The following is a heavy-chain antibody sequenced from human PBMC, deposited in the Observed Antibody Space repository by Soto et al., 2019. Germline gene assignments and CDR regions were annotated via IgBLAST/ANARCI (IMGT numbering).Heavy chain of an antibody. CDR3: ARVQAPFDWRPYYYYMDV. J-gene: IGHJ6*03. V-gene: IGHV3-48*01. D-gene: IGHD3-9*01. CDR2: ISSSSSTI. CDR1: GFTFSSYS. Sequence: PGGSLRLSCAASGFTFSSYSMNWVRQAPGKGLEWVSYISSSSSTIYYADSVKGRFTISRDNAKNSLYLQMNSLRAEDTAVYYCARVQAPFDWRPYYYYMDVWGKGTTVTVSS.